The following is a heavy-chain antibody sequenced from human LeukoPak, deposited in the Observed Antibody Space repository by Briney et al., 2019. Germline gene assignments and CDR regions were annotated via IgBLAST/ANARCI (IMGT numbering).Heavy chain of an antibody. CDR1: GASISSYY. D-gene: IGHD5-12*01. CDR2: IYSSANT. J-gene: IGHJ4*02. Sequence: PSETLSLTCTVSGASISSYYWYWIRQPPGKGLEWIGYIYSSANTDSNPSLKSRGTISVDTSKSQFSLNLTSVTAADTAVYYCAREGTINDFDYWGQGILVTVSS. CDR3: AREGTINDFDY. V-gene: IGHV4-59*01.